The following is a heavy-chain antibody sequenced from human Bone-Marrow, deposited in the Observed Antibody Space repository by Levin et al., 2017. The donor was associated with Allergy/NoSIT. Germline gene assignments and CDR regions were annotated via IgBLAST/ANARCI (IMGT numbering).Heavy chain of an antibody. CDR2: VWHDGSKQ. CDR3: ARVKCGNSNCSELIYNGMGV. V-gene: IGHV3-33*01. CDR1: GFRFTDYA. D-gene: IGHD4-23*01. J-gene: IGHJ6*02. Sequence: GASVKVSCEASGFRFTDYAIHWVRQTPGKGLDWVAVVWHDGSKQFYADAVRGRFTISRDNSRNTVYQQMSSLSAEDTGLYYCARVKCGNSNCSELIYNGMGVWGQGTTVIVSS.